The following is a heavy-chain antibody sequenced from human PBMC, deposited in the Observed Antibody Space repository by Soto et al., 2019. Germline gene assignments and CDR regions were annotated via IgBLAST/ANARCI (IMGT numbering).Heavy chain of an antibody. CDR3: ARLNRYSSSWYRAFDT. Sequence: SETLSLTCTVSGGSISSYCWSWIRQPPGKGLEWIGSIYYSGSTYYDPSLKSRVTISVDTSKNQFSLKLSSVTAADTAVYYCARLNRYSSSWYRAFDTWGQGTMVTVSS. CDR2: IYYSGST. V-gene: IGHV4-39*01. CDR1: GGSISSYC. D-gene: IGHD6-13*01. J-gene: IGHJ3*02.